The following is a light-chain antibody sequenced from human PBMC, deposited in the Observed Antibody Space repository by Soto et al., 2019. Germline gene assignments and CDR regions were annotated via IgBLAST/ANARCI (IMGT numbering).Light chain of an antibody. J-gene: IGKJ5*01. V-gene: IGKV3-15*01. CDR3: QQRNVWPPVT. Sequence: EIVTTQSPATLSVSPGERATLSCRASQTVNSNLAWYQQKPGQAPRLLIYGASTRATGIPARFSGSGSGTEFTLTISSLQSEDSAVYYCQQRNVWPPVTFGQGTRLEIK. CDR1: QTVNSN. CDR2: GAS.